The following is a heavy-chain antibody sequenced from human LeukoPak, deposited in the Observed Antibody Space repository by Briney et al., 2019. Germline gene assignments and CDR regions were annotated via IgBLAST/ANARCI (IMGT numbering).Heavy chain of an antibody. V-gene: IGHV3-30*18. Sequence: GGSLRLSCAASGFTFSSYGMHWVRQAPGKGLEWVAVISYDGSNKYYADSVKGRFTISRDNSKNTLYLQMNSLRAEDTAVYYCAKDWDSSGWYTYYFDYWGQGTLVTVSS. D-gene: IGHD6-19*01. CDR2: ISYDGSNK. CDR3: AKDWDSSGWYTYYFDY. J-gene: IGHJ4*02. CDR1: GFTFSSYG.